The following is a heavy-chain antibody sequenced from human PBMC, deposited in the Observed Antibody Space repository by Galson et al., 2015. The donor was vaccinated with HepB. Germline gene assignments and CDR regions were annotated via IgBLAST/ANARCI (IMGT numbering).Heavy chain of an antibody. CDR2: ITSDSTYI. J-gene: IGHJ6*02. D-gene: IGHD5-12*01. V-gene: IGHV3-21*01. CDR3: ARETITNYAMDV. Sequence: SLRLSCAASGFTFSNYRMNWVRQAPGKGLDWVASITSDSTYIYYGESLECRFTISRDNAKNSLSLQMSSLRADDTAVYYCARETITNYAMDVWGQGTTVTVSS. CDR1: GFTFSNYR.